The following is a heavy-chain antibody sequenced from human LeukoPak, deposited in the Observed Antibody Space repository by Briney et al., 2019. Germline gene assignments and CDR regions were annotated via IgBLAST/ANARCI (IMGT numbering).Heavy chain of an antibody. V-gene: IGHV3-21*01. J-gene: IGHJ4*02. Sequence: PGGSLRLSCAASGFTFNSYTMHWVRQAPGKGLEWVSSISSSGSYIYYADSVKGRFTISRDNSKNTLYLQMNSLRAEDTAVYYCAKGRHYYGSGSYSFFDYWGQGTLVTVSS. CDR3: AKGRHYYGSGSYSFFDY. CDR2: ISSSGSYI. CDR1: GFTFNSYT. D-gene: IGHD3-10*01.